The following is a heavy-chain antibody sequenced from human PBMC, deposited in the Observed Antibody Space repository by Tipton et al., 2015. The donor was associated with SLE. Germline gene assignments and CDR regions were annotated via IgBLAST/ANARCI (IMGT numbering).Heavy chain of an antibody. CDR1: GGSISSYY. CDR2: IYYSGSA. Sequence: TLSLTCTVSGGSISSYYWSWIRQPPGKGLEWIGYIYYSGSANYNPSLRSRVTTSVDTSKNQFSLKLSSVTAADTAVYYCARETDYVWGSYRWEGYFDYWGQGTLVTVSS. CDR3: ARETDYVWGSYRWEGYFDY. V-gene: IGHV4-59*12. J-gene: IGHJ4*02. D-gene: IGHD3-16*02.